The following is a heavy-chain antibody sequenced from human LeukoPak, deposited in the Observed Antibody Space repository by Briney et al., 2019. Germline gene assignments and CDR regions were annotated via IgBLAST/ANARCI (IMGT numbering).Heavy chain of an antibody. CDR3: ARDFRLFDY. J-gene: IGHJ4*02. CDR2: IYHSGST. CDR1: GYSISSGYY. Sequence: SETLSLTCTVSGYSISSGYYWGWIRQPPGKGLEWIGSIYHSGSTYYNPSLKSRVTISVDTSKNQFSLKLSSVTAADTAVYYCARDFRLFDYWGQGTLVTVSS. V-gene: IGHV4-38-2*02.